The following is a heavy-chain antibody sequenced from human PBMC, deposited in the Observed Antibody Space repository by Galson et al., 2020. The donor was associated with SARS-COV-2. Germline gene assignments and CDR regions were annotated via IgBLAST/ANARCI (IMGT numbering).Heavy chain of an antibody. CDR1: GGSINSHY. D-gene: IGHD5-18*01. Sequence: SQTLSLTCTVSGGSINSHYWSWIRLPPGKGLEWIGYIYYSGSTNYNPSLKGRVTISTDTSKTHFSLKLSSVTAADTAIYYCARVGGYKYKEYYDDAMDVWGRGTTVTVSS. CDR3: ARVGGYKYKEYYDDAMDV. V-gene: IGHV4-59*11. CDR2: IYYSGST. J-gene: IGHJ6*02.